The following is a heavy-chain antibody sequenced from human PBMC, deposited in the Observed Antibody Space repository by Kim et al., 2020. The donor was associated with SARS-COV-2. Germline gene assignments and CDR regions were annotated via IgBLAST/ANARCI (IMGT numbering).Heavy chain of an antibody. D-gene: IGHD6-25*01. V-gene: IGHV1-2*02. CDR2: IIPTSGGT. CDR1: GYPFTAYY. J-gene: IGHJ4*02. CDR3: ARELSGRYFDF. Sequence: ASVKVSCKTSGYPFTAYYIHWVRQAPGQGLEYMGWIIPTSGGTNYAQNFQGRVTMTRDTSISTAYMELSSLTSDDTAVYYCARELSGRYFDFWGQGTLFT.